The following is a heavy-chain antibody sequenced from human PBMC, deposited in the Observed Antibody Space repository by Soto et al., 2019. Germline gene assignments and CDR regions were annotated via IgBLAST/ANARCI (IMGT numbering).Heavy chain of an antibody. CDR3: ARDPGYSYGYN. V-gene: IGHV1-3*01. D-gene: IGHD5-18*01. Sequence: QVQLVQSGAEVKKPGASVKVSCKASGYTFTSYAMHWVRQAPGQRLEWMGWINAGNGNTKYSQKLQGRGTMTRDTSASTAYMELSSLRSEDTAVYYCARDPGYSYGYNWGQGTLVTVSS. CDR1: GYTFTSYA. J-gene: IGHJ4*02. CDR2: INAGNGNT.